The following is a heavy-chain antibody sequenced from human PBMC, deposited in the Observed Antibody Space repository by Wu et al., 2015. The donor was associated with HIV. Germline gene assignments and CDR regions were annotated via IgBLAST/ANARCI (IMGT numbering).Heavy chain of an antibody. J-gene: IGHJ5*02. Sequence: QVQLVQSGAEVKRPGSSVKVSCKASGDTFNDYAISWVRQAPGQGLEWVGSIIPIFGPPNYAQKFQGRVTITADESTSTAYMELSSLRSEDTAVYYCARGGIAAQPGWFDPWGQGTLVTVSS. CDR2: IIPIFGPP. D-gene: IGHD6-6*01. CDR1: GDTFNDYA. V-gene: IGHV1-69*15. CDR3: ARGGIAAQPGWFDP.